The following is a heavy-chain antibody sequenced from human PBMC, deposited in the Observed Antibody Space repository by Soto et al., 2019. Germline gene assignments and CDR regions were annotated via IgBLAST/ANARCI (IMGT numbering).Heavy chain of an antibody. D-gene: IGHD4-17*01. CDR1: GHTVGDHG. V-gene: IGHV3-9*01. J-gene: IGHJ5*02. CDR2: ISWDSDKT. Sequence: ALRISSVGSGHTVGDHGRYWVRQLPGRGLEWVSGISWDSDKTGYGDSVKGRFTISRDNAKNSLYLQMNSLRSEDTAVYYCARDRTGDYLERYNWFDPWGQGTLVTVSS. CDR3: ARDRTGDYLERYNWFDP.